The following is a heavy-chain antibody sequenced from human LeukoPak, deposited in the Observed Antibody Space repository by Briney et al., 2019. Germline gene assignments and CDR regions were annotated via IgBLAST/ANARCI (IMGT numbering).Heavy chain of an antibody. J-gene: IGHJ4*02. D-gene: IGHD3-3*01. CDR1: GNTLRELP. CDR3: ATRGSDFGSGFDY. V-gene: IGHV1-24*01. CDR2: FDPENAEI. Sequence: ASVKVSCKLSGNTLRELPIQWVRQAGGKGLEWMAGFDPENAEIVYAQKFQGRVTMTEDTSTNTAYMELTSLTSDDTALYYCATRGSDFGSGFDYWGQGTQVTVSS.